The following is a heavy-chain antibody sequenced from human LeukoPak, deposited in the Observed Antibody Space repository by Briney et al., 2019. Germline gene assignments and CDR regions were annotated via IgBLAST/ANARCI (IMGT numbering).Heavy chain of an antibody. V-gene: IGHV1-3*01. CDR1: GYTFTSYA. CDR2: INAGNGNT. CDR3: ARVRVMITFGGVIAPAPFDY. Sequence: ASVKASCKASGYTFTSYAMHWVRQAPGQRLEWMGWINAGNGNTKYSQKFQGRVTITRDTSASTAYMELSSLRSEDTAVYYCARVRVMITFGGVIAPAPFDYWGQGTLVTVSS. D-gene: IGHD3-16*02. J-gene: IGHJ4*02.